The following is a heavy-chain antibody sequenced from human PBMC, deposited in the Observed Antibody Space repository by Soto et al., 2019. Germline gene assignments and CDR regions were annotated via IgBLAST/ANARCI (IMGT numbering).Heavy chain of an antibody. CDR3: ARELDDSSGYPDSNWFDP. CDR1: GGTFSSYA. Sequence: RASVKVSCKASGGTFSSYAISWVRQAPGQGXEWMGGIIPIFGTANYAQKFQGRVTITADESTSTAYMELSSLRSEDTAVYYCARELDDSSGYPDSNWFDPWGQGTLVTVSS. D-gene: IGHD3-22*01. J-gene: IGHJ5*02. CDR2: IIPIFGTA. V-gene: IGHV1-69*13.